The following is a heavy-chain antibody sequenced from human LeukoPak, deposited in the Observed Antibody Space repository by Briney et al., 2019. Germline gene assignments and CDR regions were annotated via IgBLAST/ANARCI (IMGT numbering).Heavy chain of an antibody. Sequence: PSETLSLTCTVSGGSISSSSYYWGWIRQPPGKGLEWIGSIYYSGSTYYNPSLKSRVTISVDTSKNQLSLKLSSVTTADTAVYYCARAGSGYYGGLFDYWGQGTLVTVSS. V-gene: IGHV4-39*07. J-gene: IGHJ4*02. D-gene: IGHD3-22*01. CDR1: GGSISSSSYY. CDR2: IYYSGST. CDR3: ARAGSGYYGGLFDY.